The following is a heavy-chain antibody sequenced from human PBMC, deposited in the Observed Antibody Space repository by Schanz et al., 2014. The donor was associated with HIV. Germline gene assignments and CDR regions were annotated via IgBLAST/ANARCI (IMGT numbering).Heavy chain of an antibody. V-gene: IGHV1-69*01. CDR2: IIPIFGTA. CDR3: ARAAFSSEYYYGMDV. Sequence: QVQLVQSGAEVKKPGSSVKVSCKASGGTFSYYPINWVRQAPGQGLEWMGGIIPIFGTANYAQKFQGRVTFIADESTSTAYMELSSLRSADTAVYFCARAAFSSEYYYGMDVWGQGTTVTVSS. CDR1: GGTFSYYP. D-gene: IGHD3-3*02. J-gene: IGHJ6*02.